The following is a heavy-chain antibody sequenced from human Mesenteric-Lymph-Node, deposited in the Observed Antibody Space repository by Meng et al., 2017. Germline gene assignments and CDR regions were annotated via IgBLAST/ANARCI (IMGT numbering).Heavy chain of an antibody. Sequence: SETLSLTCTVSNYSISNNYWGWIRQPPGKGLEWIGCIVHSGTIYYNPSLKSRVTISIETSRNQFSLKLSSVTAADTAVYYCARDRGAIDAFDIWGQGTMVTVSS. V-gene: IGHV4-38-2*02. D-gene: IGHD1-26*01. CDR2: IVHSGTI. J-gene: IGHJ3*02. CDR1: NYSISNNY. CDR3: ARDRGAIDAFDI.